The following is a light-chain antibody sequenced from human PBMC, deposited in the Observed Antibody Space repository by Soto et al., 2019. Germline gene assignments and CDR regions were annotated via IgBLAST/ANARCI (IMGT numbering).Light chain of an antibody. CDR3: QQTNSAPLT. CDR1: HDISNY. CDR2: TAS. V-gene: IGKV1-12*01. J-gene: IGKJ4*01. Sequence: DIQMTQSPSSVSASVGDRVTITCRASHDISNYLAWYQQKPGKAPNLLIYTASSLQSGVPSKFSGSGSETDFTLTISSLQPEDVATYYCQQTNSAPLTFGGGTKVEIK.